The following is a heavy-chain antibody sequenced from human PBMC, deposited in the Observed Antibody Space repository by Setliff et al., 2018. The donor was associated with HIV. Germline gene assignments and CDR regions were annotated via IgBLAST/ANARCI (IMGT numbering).Heavy chain of an antibody. V-gene: IGHV3-15*01. CDR2: IKSKTDGGTT. J-gene: IGHJ4*02. D-gene: IGHD3-10*01. CDR3: ARDTGGSGSYPGYFDY. CDR1: GFTFSNAW. Sequence: GGSLRLSCAASGFTFSNAWMSWVRQAPGKGLEWVGRIKSKTDGGTTDYGAPVKGRFIVSRDDSKDTLYLQMNSLRAEDTAVYYCARDTGGSGSYPGYFDYWGQGTLVTVSS.